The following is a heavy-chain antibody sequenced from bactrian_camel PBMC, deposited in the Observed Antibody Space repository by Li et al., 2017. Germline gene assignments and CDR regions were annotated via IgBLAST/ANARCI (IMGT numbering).Heavy chain of an antibody. J-gene: IGHJ4*01. D-gene: IGHD2*01. CDR1: GYTYKYNC. CDR2: IYSGGSTT. Sequence: VQLVESGGGSVQAGGSLNLSCTASGYTYKYNCMGWFRQAPAEEREMVAYIYSGGSTTDYHASVKGRFTVSKDASKNTLYLQMDSLKPEDTAMYYCAVSRSGCLSSCRGTYCPRPVGGQGTQVTVS. V-gene: IGHV3S31*01. CDR3: AVSRSGCLSSCRGTYCPRPV.